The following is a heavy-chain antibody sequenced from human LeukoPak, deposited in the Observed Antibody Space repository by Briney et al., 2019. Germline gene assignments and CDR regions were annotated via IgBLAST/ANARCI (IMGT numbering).Heavy chain of an antibody. D-gene: IGHD4-17*01. CDR1: GGSISSGSYY. CDR3: ASLRRVTVTNSYNWFDP. CDR2: IYTSGST. V-gene: IGHV4-61*02. Sequence: SQTLSLTCTVSGGSISSGSYYWSWIRQPAGKGLEWVGRIYTSGSTNYNPSLKSRVTISVDTSKNQFSLKLSSVTAADTAVYYCASLRRVTVTNSYNWFDPWGQGSLVTVSS. J-gene: IGHJ5*02.